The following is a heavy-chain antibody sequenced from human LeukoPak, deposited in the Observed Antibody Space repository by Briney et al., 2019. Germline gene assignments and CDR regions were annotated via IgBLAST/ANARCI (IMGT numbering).Heavy chain of an antibody. CDR2: IDPSDSYT. Sequence: GASLKISCKGSGYIFTRYWISWVRQMPGKGLEWMGRIDPSDSYTNYRPSFQGHVTISADKSISTAYLQWSSLKASDTAMYYCAKIATTGGYFDYWGQGTLVTVSS. J-gene: IGHJ4*02. D-gene: IGHD6-13*01. CDR1: GYIFTRYW. V-gene: IGHV5-10-1*01. CDR3: AKIATTGGYFDY.